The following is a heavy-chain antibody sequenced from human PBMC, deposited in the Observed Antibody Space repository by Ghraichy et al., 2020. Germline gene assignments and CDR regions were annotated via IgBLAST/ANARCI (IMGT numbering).Heavy chain of an antibody. CDR3: ARHDAYYYDGSGYYNWFDS. D-gene: IGHD3-22*01. CDR2: IDYSGRS. J-gene: IGHJ5*01. V-gene: IGHV4-39*01. CDR1: RGSISSSSYF. Sequence: QTLSLTCTVSRGSISSSSYFWGWIRQPPGKGLEWIGSIDYSGRSSYNPPLGSRVAVSYDTSKNQFSLTLSSVTAADTAIYYCARHDAYYYDGSGYYNWFDSWGQGTLVTVSS.